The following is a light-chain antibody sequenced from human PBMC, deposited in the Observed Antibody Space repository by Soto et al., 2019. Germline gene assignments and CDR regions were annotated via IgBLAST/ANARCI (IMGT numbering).Light chain of an antibody. CDR2: ATS. Sequence: DIRMSQSRTSLYLSIGDRVTXTCRESERITSDLNWYQQKPGKAPKVLIHATSSLHTEVRSRFSCSGFGTDFTLNISSLQREAFATYFWQETYGMLTCFGGTKVAIK. CDR1: ERITSD. V-gene: IGKV1-39*01. CDR3: QETYGMLT. J-gene: IGKJ4*01.